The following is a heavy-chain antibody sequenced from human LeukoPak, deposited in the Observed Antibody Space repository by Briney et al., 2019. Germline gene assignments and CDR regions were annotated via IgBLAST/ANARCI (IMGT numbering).Heavy chain of an antibody. D-gene: IGHD1-7*01. CDR2: ISGSGVNT. V-gene: IGHV3-23*01. Sequence: PGRSLRLSCAASGFTFSSYGMNWVRQAPGKGLEWVSAISGSGVNTYYADSVKGRFTISRDNSKNTLSLQMNSLRAEDTAVYFCAKVNWNFVAYYYYGMDVWGQGTTVTVSS. CDR3: AKVNWNFVAYYYYGMDV. J-gene: IGHJ6*02. CDR1: GFTFSSYG.